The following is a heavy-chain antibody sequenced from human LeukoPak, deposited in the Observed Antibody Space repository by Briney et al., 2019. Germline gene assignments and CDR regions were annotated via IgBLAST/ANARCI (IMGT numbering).Heavy chain of an antibody. CDR2: IYWDDDK. V-gene: IGHV2-5*02. CDR1: GFSLSTSGVG. Sequence: SGPTLVKPTQTLTLTCTFSGFSLSTSGVGVGWIRQPPGKALEWLALIYWDDDKRYSPSLKSRLTITKDTSKNQVVLTMTNMDPVDTATYYCAHRGGCSGGNCYGDAFDIWGQGTMVTVSS. J-gene: IGHJ3*02. D-gene: IGHD2-15*01. CDR3: AHRGGCSGGNCYGDAFDI.